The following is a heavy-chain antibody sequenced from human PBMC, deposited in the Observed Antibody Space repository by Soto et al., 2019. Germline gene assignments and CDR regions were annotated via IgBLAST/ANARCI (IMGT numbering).Heavy chain of an antibody. CDR2: IRFDGTDK. CDR3: ARRGLVATTHYYYYMDV. V-gene: IGHV3-33*08. J-gene: IGHJ6*03. CDR1: KSIFTGYC. D-gene: IGHD5-12*01. Sequence: GGTLRLSSAASKSIFTGYCMHWVRQTPGKGLEWVAVIRFDGTDKYYAYYVKDRFTISRDNAKNSLYLQMNSLRAEDTAVYYCARRGLVATTHYYYYMDVWGKGTTVTVSS.